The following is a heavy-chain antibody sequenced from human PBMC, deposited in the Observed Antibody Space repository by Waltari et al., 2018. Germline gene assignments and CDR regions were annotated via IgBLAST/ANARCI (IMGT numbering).Heavy chain of an antibody. CDR1: GFLFSNFL. Sequence: EVQLVESGGGLVQPGGSLRLPCTTSGFLFSNFLMSWVRQIPGKGLEWVATIWPDGSQTRYVDSVKGRFTVSRDNARNSLFLQTSSLRGDDTAVYYCARLSGSSTIYDFWGQGTLVTVSS. CDR3: ARLSGSSTIYDF. J-gene: IGHJ4*02. CDR2: IWPDGSQT. V-gene: IGHV3-7*01. D-gene: IGHD6-6*01.